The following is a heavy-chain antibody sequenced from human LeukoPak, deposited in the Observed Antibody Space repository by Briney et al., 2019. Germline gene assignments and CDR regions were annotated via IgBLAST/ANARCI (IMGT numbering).Heavy chain of an antibody. J-gene: IGHJ4*02. CDR3: AKAPSYSTSWYYFDY. CDR2: ISSSSSYI. D-gene: IGHD6-13*01. V-gene: IGHV3-21*04. Sequence: GGSLRLSCAASGFTFSSYSMNWVRQAPGKGLEWVSSISSSSSYIYYADSVKGRFTISRDNAKNSLYLQMNSLRAEDMAFYYCAKAPSYSTSWYYFDYWGQGTLVTVSS. CDR1: GFTFSSYS.